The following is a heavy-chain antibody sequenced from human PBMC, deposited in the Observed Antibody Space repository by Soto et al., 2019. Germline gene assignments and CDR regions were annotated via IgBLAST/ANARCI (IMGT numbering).Heavy chain of an antibody. CDR2: IYYRGST. Sequence: SETLSLTCTVSGGSISSSSYYWGWIRQPPGKGLEWIGSIYYRGSTYYNPSLKSRVTISVDTSKNQFSLKLSSVTAADRAVYYCARFIVATSRYYYFDYWGQGTLVTVSS. D-gene: IGHD5-12*01. V-gene: IGHV4-39*01. CDR1: GGSISSSSYY. J-gene: IGHJ4*02. CDR3: ARFIVATSRYYYFDY.